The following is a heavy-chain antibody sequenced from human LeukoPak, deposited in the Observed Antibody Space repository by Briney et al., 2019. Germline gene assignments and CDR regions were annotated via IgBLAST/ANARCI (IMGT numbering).Heavy chain of an antibody. Sequence: HPGGSLRLSCAASRFTFSSYATNWVRQAPGKGLEWVAFIRYDGSNKYYADSVKGRFTISRDNSKNTLYLQMNSLRAEDTAVYYCAKGLEMATIRDFDYWGQGTLVTVSS. D-gene: IGHD5-24*01. CDR1: RFTFSSYA. V-gene: IGHV3-30*02. CDR2: IRYDGSNK. J-gene: IGHJ4*02. CDR3: AKGLEMATIRDFDY.